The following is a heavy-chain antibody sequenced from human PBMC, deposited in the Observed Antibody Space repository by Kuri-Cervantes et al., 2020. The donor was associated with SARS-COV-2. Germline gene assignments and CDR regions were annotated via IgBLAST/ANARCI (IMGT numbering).Heavy chain of an antibody. CDR2: IIPIFGTA. D-gene: IGHD2-2*01. Sequence: SVKVSCKASGGTFSSYAISWVRQAPGQGLEWMGGIIPIFGTANYAQKFQGRVTITTDESTSTAYTELSSLRSEDTAVYYCARGDIHLGYCSSTSCDYYFDYWGQGTLVTVSS. V-gene: IGHV1-69*05. J-gene: IGHJ4*02. CDR3: ARGDIHLGYCSSTSCDYYFDY. CDR1: GGTFSSYA.